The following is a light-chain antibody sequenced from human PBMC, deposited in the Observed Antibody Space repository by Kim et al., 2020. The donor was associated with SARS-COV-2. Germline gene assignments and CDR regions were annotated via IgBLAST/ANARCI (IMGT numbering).Light chain of an antibody. CDR2: LEGSGSY. J-gene: IGLJ7*01. CDR1: SGQSSYI. CDR3: ETWDSNTHAV. Sequence: QPVLTQSSSASASLGSSVKLTCTLSSGQSSYIIAWHQQQPGKAPRYLMKLEGSGSYNKGSGVPDRFSGSSSGADRYLTISNLQSEDEADYYCETWDSNTHAVFGGGTQLTVL. V-gene: IGLV4-60*03.